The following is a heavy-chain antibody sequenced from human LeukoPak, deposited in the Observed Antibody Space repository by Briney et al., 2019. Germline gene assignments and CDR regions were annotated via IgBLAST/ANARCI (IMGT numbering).Heavy chain of an antibody. Sequence: GASVKVSCKASGGTFSSYAMNWVRQAPGQGLEWMGWIDTNTGNPTYAQGFTGRFVFSLDTSVSTAYLQISSLKAEDTAVYYCARNTAMYDSASDYWGQGTLVTVSS. CDR1: GGTFSSYA. V-gene: IGHV7-4-1*02. D-gene: IGHD5-18*01. J-gene: IGHJ4*02. CDR2: IDTNTGNP. CDR3: ARNTAMYDSASDY.